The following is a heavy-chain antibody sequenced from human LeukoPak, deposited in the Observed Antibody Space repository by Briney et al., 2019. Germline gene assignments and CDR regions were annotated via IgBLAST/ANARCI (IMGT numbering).Heavy chain of an antibody. CDR3: TRGISNVNWFDP. Sequence: AGGSLRLSCTASGFTFGDYAMSWVRQAPGKGLEWVVFIRSKAYGGTTEYAASVKGRFTISRDDSKSMAYLQMNSLKTEDTAVYYCTRGISNVNWFDPWGQGTLVTVSS. CDR1: GFTFGDYA. D-gene: IGHD2-15*01. CDR2: IRSKAYGGTT. V-gene: IGHV3-49*04. J-gene: IGHJ5*02.